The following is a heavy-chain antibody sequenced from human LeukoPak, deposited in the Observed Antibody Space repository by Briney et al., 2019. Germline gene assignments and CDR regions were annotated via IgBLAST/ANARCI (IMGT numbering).Heavy chain of an antibody. CDR2: IKSKTDGGTT. V-gene: IGHV3-15*01. D-gene: IGHD6-19*01. CDR1: GFTFNDAW. J-gene: IGHJ4*02. Sequence: GGSLRLSCAASGFTFNDAWMTWVRQAPGKGLEWVGRIKSKTDGGTTDYAAPVKGRFTISRDDSRTTLYLQMNSLKTEDTAVYYCTTTLAVAGTSMGYWGQGTLVTVSS. CDR3: TTTLAVAGTSMGY.